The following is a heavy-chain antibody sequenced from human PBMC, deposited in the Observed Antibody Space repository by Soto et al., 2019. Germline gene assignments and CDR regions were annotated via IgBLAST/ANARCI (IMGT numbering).Heavy chain of an antibody. J-gene: IGHJ4*02. D-gene: IGHD2-8*01. CDR2: VDGSGADT. Sequence: PGGSLRLSCAASGFTFSSHAMGWLRQAPGTEPEWVAFVDGSGADTSYADSVKGRFTISRDNSENSLYLHMNSLRAEDTGRYFCAKEIFACAYAERYGFDLWGQGTLVTVSS. CDR1: GFTFSSHA. CDR3: AKEIFACAYAERYGFDL. V-gene: IGHV3-23*01.